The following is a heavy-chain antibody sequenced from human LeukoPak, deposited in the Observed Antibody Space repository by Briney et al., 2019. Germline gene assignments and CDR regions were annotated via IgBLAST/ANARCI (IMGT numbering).Heavy chain of an antibody. CDR3: ARSQYCSGGSCYRLGDY. Sequence: GGSLRLSCAASGFTFSTYAMHWVRQAPGKGLEWVAVIWHDGSNIYYADSVKGRFTISRDNSKNTLYLQMDSLRAEDTAVYYCARSQYCSGGSCYRLGDYWGQGTLVTVSS. V-gene: IGHV3-33*01. J-gene: IGHJ4*02. CDR1: GFTFSTYA. D-gene: IGHD2-15*01. CDR2: IWHDGSNI.